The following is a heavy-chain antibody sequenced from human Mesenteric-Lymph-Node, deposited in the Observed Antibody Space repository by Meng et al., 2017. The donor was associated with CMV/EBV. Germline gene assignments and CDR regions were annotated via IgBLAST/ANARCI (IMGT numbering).Heavy chain of an antibody. CDR3: VRQPLEQQPIHFDL. V-gene: IGHV4-39*01. CDR2: MHYSGNA. Sequence: SETLSPTCSVSGGSISTSSYYWGWIRQPPGKGLEWIVSMHYSGNAYYNLSLKSRVTISADTSKNQFSLRLSFVTAADTAVYYCVRQPLEQQPIHFDLWGQGTLVTVSS. CDR1: GGSISTSSYY. J-gene: IGHJ4*02. D-gene: IGHD6-13*01.